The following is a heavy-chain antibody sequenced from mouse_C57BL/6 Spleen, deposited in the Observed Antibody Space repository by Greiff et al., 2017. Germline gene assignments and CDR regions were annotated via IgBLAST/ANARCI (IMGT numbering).Heavy chain of an antibody. V-gene: IGHV5-6*01. J-gene: IGHJ4*01. D-gene: IGHD2-3*01. CDR2: ISSGGSYT. CDR1: GFTFSSYG. Sequence: EVKLQESGGDLVKPGGSLKLSCAASGFTFSSYGMSWVRQTPDKRLEWVATISSGGSYTYYPDSVKGRFTISRDNAKNTLYLQMSSLKSEDTAMYYCARHDGSTLYYAMDYWGQGTSVTVSS. CDR3: ARHDGSTLYYAMDY.